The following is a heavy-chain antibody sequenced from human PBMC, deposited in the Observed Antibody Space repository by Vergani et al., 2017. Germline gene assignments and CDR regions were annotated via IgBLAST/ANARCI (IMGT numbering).Heavy chain of an antibody. CDR3: ARGLGVVVVAATPFDY. CDR1: GGSISSSSYY. J-gene: IGHJ4*02. D-gene: IGHD2-15*01. CDR2: IYYSGST. Sequence: QLQLQESGPGLVKPSETLSLTCTVSGGSISSSSYYWGWIRQPPGKGLEWIGSIYYSGSTYYNPSLKSRVTISVDTSKNQFSLKLSSGTAADTAVYYCARGLGVVVVAATPFDYWGQGTLVTVSS. V-gene: IGHV4-39*07.